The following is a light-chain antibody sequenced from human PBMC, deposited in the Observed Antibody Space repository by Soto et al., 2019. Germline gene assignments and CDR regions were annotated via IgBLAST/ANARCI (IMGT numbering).Light chain of an antibody. Sequence: IGMTQSPDKLYVSPGERATLSCRASQSISSNLAWYQQKPGQAPSLLIYGASTRATDIPARFSGTGSGTEFTLTISSLQSEDFAVYYCQQHSKWPRTFGQGTKVDIK. J-gene: IGKJ1*01. CDR1: QSISSN. V-gene: IGKV3-15*01. CDR3: QQHSKWPRT. CDR2: GAS.